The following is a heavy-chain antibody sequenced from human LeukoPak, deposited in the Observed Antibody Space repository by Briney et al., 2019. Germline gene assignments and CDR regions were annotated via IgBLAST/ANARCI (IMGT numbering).Heavy chain of an antibody. CDR2: IGTAGDT. D-gene: IGHD5-24*01. Sequence: GGSLRLSCAASGFTFSSYDMHWVRQATGKGLEWVSAIGTAGDTYYQGSVKGRFTISRDNAKNSLYLQMNSLRVEDTAVYYCGRGWAVDFWGQGTLVTVSS. V-gene: IGHV3-13*01. CDR3: GRGWAVDF. J-gene: IGHJ4*02. CDR1: GFTFSSYD.